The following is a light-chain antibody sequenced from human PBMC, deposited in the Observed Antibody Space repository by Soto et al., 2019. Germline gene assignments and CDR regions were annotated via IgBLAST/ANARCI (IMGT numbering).Light chain of an antibody. CDR2: WAS. V-gene: IGKV4-1*01. Sequence: DIVMTQSPDSLALSLGERATINCNSSQSFLSNSNNKNYLAWYQQKPGQPPKLLIYWASTREFGVPDRFSGSGSGTDFTLTISSLQAEDVAVYYCQQFYTTPRTFGQGTKVDIK. J-gene: IGKJ1*01. CDR3: QQFYTTPRT. CDR1: QSFLSNSNNKNY.